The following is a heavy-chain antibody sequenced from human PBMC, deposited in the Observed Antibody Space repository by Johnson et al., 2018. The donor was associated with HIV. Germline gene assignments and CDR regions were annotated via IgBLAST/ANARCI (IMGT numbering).Heavy chain of an antibody. D-gene: IGHD3-3*01. Sequence: VQLMESGGGLVKPGGSLRLSCAASGFTFSNAWMSWVRQAPGKGLEWVGRIKSKTDGGTTDYAAPVKGRFTISRDDSKNTLYLQMNSLKTEDTAVYYCTTDQRDYDFWSGYTLGDAFDIWGRGTMVTVSS. J-gene: IGHJ3*02. CDR2: IKSKTDGGTT. V-gene: IGHV3-15*01. CDR1: GFTFSNAW. CDR3: TTDQRDYDFWSGYTLGDAFDI.